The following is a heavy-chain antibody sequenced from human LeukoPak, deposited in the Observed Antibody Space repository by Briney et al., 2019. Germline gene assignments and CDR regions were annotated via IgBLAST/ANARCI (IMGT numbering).Heavy chain of an antibody. CDR1: GYTFTGYY. V-gene: IGHV1-2*02. J-gene: IGHJ3*02. CDR2: INPNSGGT. CDR3: ASGRVWFGEPDHAFDI. Sequence: GASVTVSCTASGYTFTGYYMHWGRQAPGQGVEWMGWINPNSGGTNYAQKFQGRVTMTRDTSISTAYMELSRLRSDDTAVYYWASGRVWFGEPDHAFDIWGQGTMVTVSS. D-gene: IGHD3-10*01.